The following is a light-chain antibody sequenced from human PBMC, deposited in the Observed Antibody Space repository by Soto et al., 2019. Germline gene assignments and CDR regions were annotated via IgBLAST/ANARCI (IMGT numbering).Light chain of an antibody. CDR3: SSYTSRSTLV. CDR2: EVS. Sequence: QSALTQPASVSGSPGQSITISCNGTSSDVASYNQVSWYQQHPGKAPKLMIYEVSNRPSGVSTRFSGSKSGNTASLTISGLQAEDEADYYCSSYTSRSTLVFGGGTKLTVL. J-gene: IGLJ2*01. V-gene: IGLV2-14*01. CDR1: SSDVASYNQ.